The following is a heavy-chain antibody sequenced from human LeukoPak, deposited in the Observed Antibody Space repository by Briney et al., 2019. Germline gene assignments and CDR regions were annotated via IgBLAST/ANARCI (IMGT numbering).Heavy chain of an antibody. CDR3: ARGTTDDAFDI. V-gene: IGHV4-59*01. J-gene: IGHJ3*02. Sequence: PSETLSLTCAVYGGSFSGYYWSWIRQPPGKGLEWIGYIYYSGSTNYNPSLKSRVTISVDTSKNQFSLKLSSVTAADTAVYYCARGTTDDAFDIWGQGTMVTVSS. CDR2: IYYSGST. D-gene: IGHD4-17*01. CDR1: GGSFSGYY.